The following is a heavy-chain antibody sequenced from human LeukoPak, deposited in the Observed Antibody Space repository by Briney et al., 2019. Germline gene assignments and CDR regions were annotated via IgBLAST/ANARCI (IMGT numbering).Heavy chain of an antibody. CDR2: ISGSGGTT. CDR1: GFTFSSYA. Sequence: GGSLRLSCAASGFTFSSYAMSWVRQAPGKGLEWVAVISGSGGTTYYADSVKGRFTISRDNSKNTLSLQMNSLRAEDTAVYYCAKGVWNCGGDCYSTFDYWGQGTLVTVSS. D-gene: IGHD2-21*02. V-gene: IGHV3-23*01. CDR3: AKGVWNCGGDCYSTFDY. J-gene: IGHJ4*02.